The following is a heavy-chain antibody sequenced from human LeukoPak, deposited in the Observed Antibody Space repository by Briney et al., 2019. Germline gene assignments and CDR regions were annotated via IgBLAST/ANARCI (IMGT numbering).Heavy chain of an antibody. D-gene: IGHD2-15*01. V-gene: IGHV3-64D*06. J-gene: IGHJ3*01. CDR1: GFPFNTYA. CDR2: ISSNGDNT. CDR3: TRDSALLGVAFDL. Sequence: PGGSLRLSCSASGFPFNTYAIHWVRQAPGKGLEYVAGISSNGDNTDFADSAKGRFTISRDNSKSTLFLQMNSQRAEDTAVYFCTRDSALLGVAFDLWGQGTVVTVSS.